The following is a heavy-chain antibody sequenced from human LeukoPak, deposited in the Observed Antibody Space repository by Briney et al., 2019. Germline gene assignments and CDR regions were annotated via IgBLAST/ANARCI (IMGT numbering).Heavy chain of an antibody. CDR1: GGSISSYY. J-gene: IGHJ4*02. CDR2: IYYSGST. V-gene: IGHV4-59*01. Sequence: PSETLSLTCTVSGGSISSYYWSWIRQPPGKGLEWIGYIYYSGSTNYNPSLKSRVTISVDTSKNQFSLKLSSVTAADTAVYYCARGSDQSLSSLRFLEWSHFDYWGQGTLVTVSS. D-gene: IGHD3-3*01. CDR3: ARGSDQSLSSLRFLEWSHFDY.